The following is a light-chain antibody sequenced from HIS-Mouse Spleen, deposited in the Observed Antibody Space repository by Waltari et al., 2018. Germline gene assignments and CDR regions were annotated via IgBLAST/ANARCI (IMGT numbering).Light chain of an antibody. J-gene: IGKJ4*01. CDR2: GAS. Sequence: DVQTTQSPSSLSACVVAGVDITCRASQGISNYLAWVQQKPGKAPKSLIDGASSLQSGVPSKFSGSGSGTDFTLTISSLQPEDFATYCCQQYNSYPLTFGGGTKVEIK. CDR3: QQYNSYPLT. V-gene: IGKV1-16*02. CDR1: QGISNY.